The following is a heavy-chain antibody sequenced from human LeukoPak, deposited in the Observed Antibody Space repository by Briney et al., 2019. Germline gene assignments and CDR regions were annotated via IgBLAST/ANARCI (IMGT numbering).Heavy chain of an antibody. J-gene: IGHJ4*02. CDR3: ARRAGAYSHPYDY. Sequence: GSLRLSCAASGFTFSSYEMNWVRQAPGKGLEWVSYISSSGSTIYYADSVKGRFTISRDNAKNSLYLQMNSLRAEDTAVYYCARRAGAYSHPYDYWGKGTLVTVSS. V-gene: IGHV3-48*03. CDR1: GFTFSSYE. D-gene: IGHD4/OR15-4a*01. CDR2: ISSSGSTI.